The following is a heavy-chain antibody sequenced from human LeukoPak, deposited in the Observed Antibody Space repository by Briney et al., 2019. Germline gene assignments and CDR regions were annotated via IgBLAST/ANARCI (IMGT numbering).Heavy chain of an antibody. V-gene: IGHV3-9*01. CDR3: AKDNDYDNNGLDY. CDR1: GFTFHYYA. CDR2: TSWSSEII. Sequence: GGSLRLSCVASGFTFHYYAMHWVRQAPGKGLEWVSGTSWSSEIIAYADSVKGRFTISRDNTKNSLYLQMNNLRNEDTALYYCAKDNDYDNNGLDYWGQGTLVTVSS. J-gene: IGHJ4*02. D-gene: IGHD3-22*01.